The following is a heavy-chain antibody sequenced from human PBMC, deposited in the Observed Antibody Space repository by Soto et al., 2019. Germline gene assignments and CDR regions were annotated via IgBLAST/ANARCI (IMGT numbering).Heavy chain of an antibody. J-gene: IGHJ4*02. D-gene: IGHD4-17*01. CDR2: IYHSGST. CDR3: ARASGTTVTTNFDY. CDR1: GYSISSGYS. V-gene: IGHV4-38-2*01. Sequence: PSETLSLTCAVSGYSISSGYSWGCIRQPPGKGLEWIGSIYHSGSTYYNPSLKSRVTISVDTSKNQFSLKVSSVTAADTAVYYCARASGTTVTTNFDYWGQGTLVTVSS.